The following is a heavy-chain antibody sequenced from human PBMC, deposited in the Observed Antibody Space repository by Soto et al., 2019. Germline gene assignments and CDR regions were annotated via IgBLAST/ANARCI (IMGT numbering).Heavy chain of an antibody. CDR1: VFTFSSYA. Sequence: QPGGSLRFSCAASVFTFSSYAMSLVRQAPGKGLECVSAISVSGGSTYYADSVKGRFTISRDNSKNTLYLQMNSLRAEDTAVYYCAKGLAAGTHYYYYGLDVWGQGTTVTVSS. D-gene: IGHD6-13*01. J-gene: IGHJ6*02. V-gene: IGHV3-23*01. CDR2: ISVSGGST. CDR3: AKGLAAGTHYYYYGLDV.